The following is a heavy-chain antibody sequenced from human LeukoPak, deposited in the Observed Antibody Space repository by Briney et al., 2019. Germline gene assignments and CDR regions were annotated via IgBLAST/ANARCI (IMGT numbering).Heavy chain of an antibody. V-gene: IGHV3-23*01. CDR3: ARDDYDSSGYPLY. Sequence: GGSLRLSCAASGFTFSSYAMSWVRQAPGKGLEWVSAISGSGGSTYYADSVKGRFTISRDNSKNTLYLQMNSLRAEDTAVYYCARDDYDSSGYPLYWGQGTLVTVSS. CDR1: GFTFSSYA. CDR2: ISGSGGST. D-gene: IGHD3-22*01. J-gene: IGHJ4*02.